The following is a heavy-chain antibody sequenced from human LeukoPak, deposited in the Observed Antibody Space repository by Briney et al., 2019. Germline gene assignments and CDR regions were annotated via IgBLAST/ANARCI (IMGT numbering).Heavy chain of an antibody. V-gene: IGHV4-59*08. J-gene: IGHJ5*01. CDR2: IHYSGNS. Sequence: PSETLSLTCSVSGDSISNFYWNWIRQPPGKRLEWVGNIHYSGNSNYNPSLQSRVTISIDTSRKQLFLKLTSVTAADTAVYYCALAPNSNWFDFWGQGTLVTVSS. CDR3: ALAPNSNWFDF. CDR1: GDSISNFY.